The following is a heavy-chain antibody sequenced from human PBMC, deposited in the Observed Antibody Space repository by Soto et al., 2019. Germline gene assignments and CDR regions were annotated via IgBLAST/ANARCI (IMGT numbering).Heavy chain of an antibody. CDR3: ATSRDGYNLNPIDQ. D-gene: IGHD5-12*01. V-gene: IGHV4-59*01. CDR1: TGSNNSFY. J-gene: IGHJ4*02. CDR2: FFYTGST. Sequence: QVQLQVSGPGLVKPSATLSLSCTVSTGSNNSFYWSWIRQPPGEGLQWLGYFFYTGSTNHNPSLKSRVTISLDMSSNQFSLRLSSVTAADTAMYYCATSRDGYNLNPIDQWGQGLLVTVSS.